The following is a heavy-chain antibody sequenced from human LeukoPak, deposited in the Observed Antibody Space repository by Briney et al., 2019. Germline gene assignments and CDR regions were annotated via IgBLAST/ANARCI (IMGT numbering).Heavy chain of an antibody. CDR1: GGSFSGYY. CDR2: INHSGST. V-gene: IGHV4-34*01. J-gene: IGHJ3*02. CDR3: ASLTTADAFDI. D-gene: IGHD3-22*01. Sequence: SETLSLTCAVYGGSFSGYYWSWIRQPPGKGLEWIGEINHSGSTNYNPSLKSRVTISVDTSKNQFSLKPSSVTAADTAVFYCASLTTADAFDIWGQGTMVTVSS.